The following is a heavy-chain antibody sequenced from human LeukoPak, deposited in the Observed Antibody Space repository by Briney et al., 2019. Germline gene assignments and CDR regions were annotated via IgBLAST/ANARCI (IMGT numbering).Heavy chain of an antibody. CDR2: ISTYNGNT. V-gene: IGHV1-18*04. J-gene: IGHJ4*02. CDR3: ARDEEVFRDFDY. Sequence: ASVKVSCKASGYTFTSYGISWVRQAPGQGLEWMGWISTYNGNTNYAQKLQGRVTMTTDTSTSTAYMELRSLRSDGTAVYYCARDEEVFRDFDYWGQGTLVTVSS. D-gene: IGHD2-8*01. CDR1: GYTFTSYG.